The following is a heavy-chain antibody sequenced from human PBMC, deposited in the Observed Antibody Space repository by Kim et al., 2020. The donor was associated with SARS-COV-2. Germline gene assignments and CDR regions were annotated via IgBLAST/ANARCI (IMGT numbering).Heavy chain of an antibody. CDR3: ARGTPYYDFWSGPGAAIYYYGMDV. Sequence: SETLSLTCAVYGGSFSGYYWSWIRQPPGKGLEWIGEINHSGSTNYNPSLKSRVTISVDTSKNQFSLKLSSVTAADTAVYYCARGTPYYDFWSGPGAAIYYYGMDVWGQGTTVTVSS. CDR2: INHSGST. J-gene: IGHJ6*02. D-gene: IGHD3-3*01. CDR1: GGSFSGYY. V-gene: IGHV4-34*01.